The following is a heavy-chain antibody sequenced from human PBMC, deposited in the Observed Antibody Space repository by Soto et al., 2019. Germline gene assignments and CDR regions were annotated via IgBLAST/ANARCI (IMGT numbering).Heavy chain of an antibody. D-gene: IGHD3-3*02. J-gene: IGHJ5*02. Sequence: QVQLQQWGAGLLKPSETLSLTCAVYGGSFSGYYWSWIRQPPGKGLEWIGEITHSGSTNYNPSLKSRVTISVDPSKNQCALNLTSVTAPESDVYYCERGQRHYNWFDTWGEGPLVTASS. CDR2: ITHSGST. CDR1: GGSFSGYY. CDR3: ERGQRHYNWFDT. V-gene: IGHV4-34*01.